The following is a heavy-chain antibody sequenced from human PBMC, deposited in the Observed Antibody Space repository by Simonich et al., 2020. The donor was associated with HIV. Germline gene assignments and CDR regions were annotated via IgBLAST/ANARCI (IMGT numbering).Heavy chain of an antibody. CDR2: LLPGDSDT. D-gene: IGHD3-22*01. CDR3: ARTYYYDSSGYYPYFDY. CDR1: GYSFTSYW. Sequence: EVQLVQSGAEVKKPGESLKISCKGSGYSFTSYWIGWVRQMPGKGLEWMGILLPGDSDTRYSPSFQVQVTSSAEKSISTAYRQWSSLKASDTAMYYCARTYYYDSSGYYPYFDYWGQGTLVTVSS. J-gene: IGHJ4*02. V-gene: IGHV5-51*01.